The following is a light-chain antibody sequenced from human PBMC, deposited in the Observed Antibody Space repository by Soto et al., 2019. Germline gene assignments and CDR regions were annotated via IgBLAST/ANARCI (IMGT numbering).Light chain of an antibody. CDR3: QQYGSSPFT. CDR1: QSVSSSY. V-gene: IGKV3-20*01. J-gene: IGKJ3*01. CDR2: GAS. Sequence: EIVLTQSPGTLSLSPGERATLSCRASQSVSSSYLAWYQQKPGQAPRLLIYGASSRATGIPDRFSGSGSGTDFTLTISRREPEDFAVYYCQQYGSSPFTFGPGPKVDIK.